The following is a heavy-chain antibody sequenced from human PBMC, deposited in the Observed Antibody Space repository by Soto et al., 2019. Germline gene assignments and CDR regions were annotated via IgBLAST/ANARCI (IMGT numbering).Heavy chain of an antibody. CDR2: ISSSSSTI. CDR3: AHILSGSQFNY. Sequence: GGSLRLSCAASGFTFSSYSMNWVRQAPGKGLEWVSYISSSSSTIYYADSVKGRFTISRDNAENSLYLQMNSLIAADTAIYYCAHILSGSQFNYWGQGTPVTVSS. J-gene: IGHJ4*02. CDR1: GFTFSSYS. D-gene: IGHD3-9*01. V-gene: IGHV3-48*01.